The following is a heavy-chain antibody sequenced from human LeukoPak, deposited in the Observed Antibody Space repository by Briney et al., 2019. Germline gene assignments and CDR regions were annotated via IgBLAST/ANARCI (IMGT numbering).Heavy chain of an antibody. CDR3: ARIACTGGSCRQYYYYGMDV. Sequence: PGRSLRLSCAASGFTFFTYGMNWVRQAPGKGLEWVAVIWYDGSNKYYADSVKGRFTISRDSSKNTLYLQMNSLRAEDTAVYYCARIACTGGSCRQYYYYGMDVWGQGTTVTVSS. J-gene: IGHJ6*02. V-gene: IGHV3-33*01. CDR2: IWYDGSNK. CDR1: GFTFFTYG. D-gene: IGHD2-15*01.